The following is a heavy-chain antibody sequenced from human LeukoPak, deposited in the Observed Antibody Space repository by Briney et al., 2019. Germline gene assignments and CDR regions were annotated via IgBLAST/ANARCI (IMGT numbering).Heavy chain of an antibody. J-gene: IGHJ5*02. V-gene: IGHV1-2*02. D-gene: IGHD3-3*01. CDR1: GYTFTDYY. CDR3: ARGLQYYDFWSGYST. Sequence: GASVKVSCKASGYTFTDYYMHWVRQATGQGLEWMGWINPNSGGTNYAQKFQGRVTMIRDTSISTAYVELSRLRSDDTAVYYCARGLQYYDFWSGYSTWGQGTLVTVSS. CDR2: INPNSGGT.